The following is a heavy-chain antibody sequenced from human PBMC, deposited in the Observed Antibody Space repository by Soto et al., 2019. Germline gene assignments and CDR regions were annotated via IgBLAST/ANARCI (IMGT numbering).Heavy chain of an antibody. CDR2: INHSGST. CDR1: GGSFSGYY. D-gene: IGHD3-9*01. Sequence: QVQLQQWGAGLLKPSETLSLTCAVYGGSFSGYYWSWIRQPPGKGLEWIGEINHSGSTNYNPSLKSRVTISVDTSKNQFSLKLSSVTAADTAVYYCARRLFDRYCDWLLRASPYFDYWGQGTLVTVSS. J-gene: IGHJ4*02. CDR3: ARRLFDRYCDWLLRASPYFDY. V-gene: IGHV4-34*01.